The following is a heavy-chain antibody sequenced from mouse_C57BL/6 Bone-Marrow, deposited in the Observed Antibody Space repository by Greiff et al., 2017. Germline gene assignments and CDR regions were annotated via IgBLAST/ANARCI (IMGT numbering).Heavy chain of an antibody. CDR2: INYDGSST. CDR1: GFTFSDYY. V-gene: IGHV5-16*01. J-gene: IGHJ4*01. D-gene: IGHD1-1*01. Sequence: EVQLVESEGGLVQPGSSMKLSCTASGFTFSDYYMAWVRQVPEKGLEWVANINYDGSSTYYLDSLKSRFIISRDNAKIILYLQMSSLKSEDTATYYCAREFTTVVATDYAMDYWGQGTSVTVSS. CDR3: AREFTTVVATDYAMDY.